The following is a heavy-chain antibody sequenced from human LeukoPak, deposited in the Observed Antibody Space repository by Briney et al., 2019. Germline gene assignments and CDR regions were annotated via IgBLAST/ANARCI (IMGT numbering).Heavy chain of an antibody. J-gene: IGHJ4*02. CDR2: IGGSGDTT. D-gene: IGHD6-19*01. V-gene: IGHV3-23*01. CDR1: GFTFSSYA. CDR3: AKDAGIVVDGHLDY. Sequence: GGSLRLSCVASGFTFSSYAMSWVRQAPGKGLEWVSAIGGSGDTTYYSDSVKGRFTISRDNSKNTLYLQMNSLRAEDTAVYYCAKDAGIVVDGHLDYWGQGILVTVFS.